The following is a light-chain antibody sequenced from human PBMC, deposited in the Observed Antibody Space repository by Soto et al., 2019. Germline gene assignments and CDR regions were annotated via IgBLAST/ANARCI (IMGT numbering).Light chain of an antibody. CDR1: QSISSW. Sequence: DIQMTQSPSTLSASVGDRVTITCRARQSISSWLAWYQQKPGKAPKLLIYKASSLESGVPSRFSGSGSGTEFTLTISSLQPDDFAIYYCQQYNTSPITFGQGTRLEIK. CDR2: KAS. CDR3: QQYNTSPIT. V-gene: IGKV1-5*03. J-gene: IGKJ5*01.